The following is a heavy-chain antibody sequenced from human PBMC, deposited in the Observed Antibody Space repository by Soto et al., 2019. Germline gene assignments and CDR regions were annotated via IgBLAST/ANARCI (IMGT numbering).Heavy chain of an antibody. D-gene: IGHD4-17*01. J-gene: IGHJ4*02. V-gene: IGHV4-30-4*01. CDR2: IYYSGST. CDR3: ARALQLTIYGDTPIFDY. Sequence: SETLSLTCTVSGGSISSGDYYWSWIRQPPGKGLEWIGYIYYSGSTYYNPSLKSRVTISVDTSKNQFSLKLSSVTAADTAVYYCARALQLTIYGDTPIFDYWGQGTLVTVSS. CDR1: GGSISSGDYY.